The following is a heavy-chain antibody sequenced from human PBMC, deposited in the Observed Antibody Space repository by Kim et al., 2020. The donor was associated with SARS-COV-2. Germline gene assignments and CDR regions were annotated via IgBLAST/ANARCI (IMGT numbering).Heavy chain of an antibody. CDR1: GFTFSSYG. D-gene: IGHD3-9*01. V-gene: IGHV3-33*01. Sequence: GGSLRLSCAASGFTFSSYGMHWVRQAPGKGLEWVAVIWYDGSNKYYADSVKGRFTISRDNSKNTLYLQMNSLRAEDTAVYYCARDGSYDILTGYYLGYGMDVWGQGTTVTVSS. CDR2: IWYDGSNK. J-gene: IGHJ6*02. CDR3: ARDGSYDILTGYYLGYGMDV.